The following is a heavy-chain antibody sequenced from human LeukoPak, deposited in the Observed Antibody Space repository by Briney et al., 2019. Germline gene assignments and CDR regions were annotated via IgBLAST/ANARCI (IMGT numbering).Heavy chain of an antibody. CDR3: ARDVRSLAFDI. Sequence: GGSLRLSCAASGFTFSSYSMNWVRQAPGKGLEWVSSISSSSSYIYYADSVKGRFTISRDNAKNSLYLQMNSLRAEDTAVYYCARDVRSLAFDIWGQGTMVTVSS. CDR2: ISSSSSYI. J-gene: IGHJ3*02. V-gene: IGHV3-21*01. CDR1: GFTFSSYS.